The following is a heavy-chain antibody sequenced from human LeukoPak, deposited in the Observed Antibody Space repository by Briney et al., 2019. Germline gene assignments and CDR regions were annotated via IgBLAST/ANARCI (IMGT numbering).Heavy chain of an antibody. CDR1: GGTFSSYA. Sequence: GASVKVSCKGSGGTFSSYAISWVRQAPGQGLEWMGGIIPIFGTANYAQKFQGRVTITTDESTSTAYMELSSLRSGDTAVYYCARGGGGYVAGSYYFDYWGQGTLVTVSS. V-gene: IGHV1-69*05. CDR2: IIPIFGTA. D-gene: IGHD5-12*01. J-gene: IGHJ4*02. CDR3: ARGGGGYVAGSYYFDY.